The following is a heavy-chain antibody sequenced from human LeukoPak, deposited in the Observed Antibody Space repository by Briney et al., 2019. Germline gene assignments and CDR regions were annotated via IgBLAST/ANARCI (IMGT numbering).Heavy chain of an antibody. V-gene: IGHV1-2*02. CDR3: ARGGGLTMVRGVIEDY. CDR1: GYTFTDHY. CDR2: INPNSGGT. D-gene: IGHD3-10*01. J-gene: IGHJ4*02. Sequence: VASVTVSCTASGYTFTDHYMHWVRQAPGQGLEWMGCINPNSGGTNYAQKFQGRVTMTTDTSTSTAYMELRSLRSDDTAVYYCARGGGLTMVRGVIEDYWGQGTLVTVSS.